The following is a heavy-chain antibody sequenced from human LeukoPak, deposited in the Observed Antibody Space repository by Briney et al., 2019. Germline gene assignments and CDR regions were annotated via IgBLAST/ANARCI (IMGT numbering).Heavy chain of an antibody. J-gene: IGHJ4*02. CDR3: ARAGPRRDGYNVDS. CDR2: IYYRGNT. CDR1: GGSISSSNYH. D-gene: IGHD5-24*01. V-gene: IGHV4-39*07. Sequence: PSETLSLTCTVSGGSISSSNYHWGWIRQPPGKGLEWIGSIYYRGNTYYNPSLKSRVTISVDTSKNQFSLKLSSVTAADTAVYYCARAGPRRDGYNVDSWGQGTLVTVSS.